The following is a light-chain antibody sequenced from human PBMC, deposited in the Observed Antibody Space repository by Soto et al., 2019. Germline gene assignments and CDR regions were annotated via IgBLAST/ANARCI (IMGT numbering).Light chain of an antibody. CDR1: QSVSSSY. J-gene: IGKJ4*01. V-gene: IGKV3-20*01. CDR3: QQYGSSRT. Sequence: EIVLTQSPGTLSLSPGERATLSCRASQSVSSSYLAWYQQKPGQAPRLLIYGASSRATGIPDRFSGSGSGTDFILTISRLEPEDFAVYYCQQYGSSRTFGGGTKVEIK. CDR2: GAS.